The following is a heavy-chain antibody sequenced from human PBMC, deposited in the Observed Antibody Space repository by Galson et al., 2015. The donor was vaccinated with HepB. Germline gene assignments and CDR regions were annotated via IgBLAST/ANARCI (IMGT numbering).Heavy chain of an antibody. CDR1: GYTFTSYA. Sequence: QSGAEVKKPGASVYVSCKASGYTFTSYALSWVRQAPGQGLEWMGWISGYNDNTNYAQKFQGRVTMTTDTSTSAAYMELRSLRSDDTAVYYCARGGDYDLLTGYLYFDFWGQGSLVTVSS. J-gene: IGHJ4*02. CDR3: ARGGDYDLLTGYLYFDF. V-gene: IGHV1-18*01. D-gene: IGHD3-9*01. CDR2: ISGYNDNT.